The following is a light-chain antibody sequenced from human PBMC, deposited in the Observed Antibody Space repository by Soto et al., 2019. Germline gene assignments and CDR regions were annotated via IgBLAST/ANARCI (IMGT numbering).Light chain of an antibody. CDR1: SSDIGAYNS. CDR3: ASYTTGRIRV. CDR2: DVS. Sequence: QSALTQPASVSASPGQSITISCTGTSSDIGAYNSVSWYQQHPGEAPQLIIYDVSYRPSGISRRFSGSKSGNTASLTVSGLQADDDADYYCASYTTGRIRVFGGGTKLTVL. V-gene: IGLV2-14*03. J-gene: IGLJ2*01.